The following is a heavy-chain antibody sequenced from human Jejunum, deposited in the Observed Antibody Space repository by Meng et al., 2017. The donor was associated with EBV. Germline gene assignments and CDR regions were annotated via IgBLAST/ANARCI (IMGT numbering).Heavy chain of an antibody. CDR3: ARGEGGYCSSSSCYLGT. D-gene: IGHD2-2*01. V-gene: IGHV7-4-1*02. Sequence: QVPAGQSQSEVKPPGGSVKVSCKASGYSFTSRAMHWVRQAPGTGLEWMGWINTDTRNPTYAQGLTGRFVFSLDTSVSTAYLQISSLKAEDTAVYYCARGEGGYCSSSSCYLGTWGQGTLVTVSS. CDR2: INTDTRNP. CDR1: GYSFTSRA. J-gene: IGHJ4*02.